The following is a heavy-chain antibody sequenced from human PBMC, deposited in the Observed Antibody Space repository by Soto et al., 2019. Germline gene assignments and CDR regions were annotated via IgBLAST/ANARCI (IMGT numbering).Heavy chain of an antibody. J-gene: IGHJ4*02. V-gene: IGHV4-59*08. CDR2: IYYSGST. CDR1: GASIINFY. Sequence: SETLSLTCIISGASIINFYWSWIRQPPGKGLEWIGYIYYSGSTNYNPSLTSRVTISVDTSKNQFSLKLSSVTAADTAVYYCARHRYSYGVYYFDYWGQGTLVTVS. CDR3: ARHRYSYGVYYFDY. D-gene: IGHD5-18*01.